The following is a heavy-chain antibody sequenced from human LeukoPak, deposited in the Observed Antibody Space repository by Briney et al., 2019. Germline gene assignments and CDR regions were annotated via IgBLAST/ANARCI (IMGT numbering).Heavy chain of an antibody. CDR1: GFTFSGYT. CDR3: AKGGYYYGSGSDY. Sequence: GGSLRLSCAASGFTFSGYTMNWVRQAPGKGLEWVSSISSSSSYIYFADSVKGRFTISRDNAKNTLYLQMNSLRAEDTAVYYCAKGGYYYGSGSDYWGQGTLVTVSS. D-gene: IGHD3-10*01. CDR2: ISSSSSYI. V-gene: IGHV3-21*04. J-gene: IGHJ4*02.